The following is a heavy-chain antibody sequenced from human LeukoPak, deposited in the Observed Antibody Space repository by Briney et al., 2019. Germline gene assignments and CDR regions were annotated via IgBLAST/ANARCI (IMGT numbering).Heavy chain of an antibody. CDR3: ARDYYDSSGYYPY. Sequence: ASVKVSCKASGYTFTGYYMHWVRQAPGQGLEWMGWINPNSGGTNYAQKFQGRVTMTRDTSISTAYMELSRLRSDDTAVYYCARDYYDSSGYYPYWGQGTLVTDSS. J-gene: IGHJ4*02. D-gene: IGHD3-22*01. CDR2: INPNSGGT. CDR1: GYTFTGYY. V-gene: IGHV1-2*02.